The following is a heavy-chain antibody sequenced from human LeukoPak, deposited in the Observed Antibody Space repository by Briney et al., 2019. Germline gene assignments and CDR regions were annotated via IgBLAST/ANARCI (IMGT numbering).Heavy chain of an antibody. D-gene: IGHD6-25*01. Sequence: ASVKVSCKASGYTFTGYYMHWVRQAPGQGLEWMGWINPNSGGTNYAQKFQGRVTMTRDTSISTAYMELSRLRSDDTAVYYCARPREVRRHDAFDIWGQGTMVTVSS. V-gene: IGHV1-2*02. J-gene: IGHJ3*02. CDR3: ARPREVRRHDAFDI. CDR2: INPNSGGT. CDR1: GYTFTGYY.